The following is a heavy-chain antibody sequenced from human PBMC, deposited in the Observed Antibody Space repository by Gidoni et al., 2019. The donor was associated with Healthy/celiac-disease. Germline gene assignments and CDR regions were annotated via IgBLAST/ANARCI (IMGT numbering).Heavy chain of an antibody. CDR1: GFTFSNAW. Sequence: SCAASGFTFSNAWMSWVRQAPGKGLEWVGRIKSKTDGGTTDDAAPVKGRFTISRDDSKNTLYLQMNSLKTEDTAVYYCTTGYCSSTSCYILPYWGQGTLVTVSS. V-gene: IGHV3-15*01. CDR2: IKSKTDGGTT. J-gene: IGHJ4*02. D-gene: IGHD2-2*02. CDR3: TTGYCSSTSCYILPY.